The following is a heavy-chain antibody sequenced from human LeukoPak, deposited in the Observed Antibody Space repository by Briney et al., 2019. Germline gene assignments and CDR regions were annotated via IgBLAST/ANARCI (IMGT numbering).Heavy chain of an antibody. J-gene: IGHJ5*02. CDR2: INPNSGGT. Sequence: ASVKVSCKASGYTFTGYYMHWVRQAPGQGLEWMGWINPNSGGTNYAQKFQGRVTMTRDMSASTDYMELSSLRSEDTAIYYCARDNSVGDNAWWFDPWGQGTLVTVSS. D-gene: IGHD1-26*01. CDR1: GYTFTGYY. V-gene: IGHV1-2*02. CDR3: ARDNSVGDNAWWFDP.